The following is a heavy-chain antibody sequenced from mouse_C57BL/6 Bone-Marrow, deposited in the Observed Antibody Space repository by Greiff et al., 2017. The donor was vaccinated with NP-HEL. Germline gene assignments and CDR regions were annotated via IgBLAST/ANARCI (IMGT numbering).Heavy chain of an antibody. CDR2: IRNKANGYTT. V-gene: IGHV7-3*01. CDR1: GFTFTDYY. CDR3: ARYNENYFDY. Sequence: EVMLVESGGGLVQPGGSLSLSCAASGFTFTDYYMSWVRQPPGKALEWLGFIRNKANGYTTEYSASVKGRFTISRDNSQSILYLQMNALRAEDSATYYCARYNENYFDYWGQGTTLTVSS. J-gene: IGHJ2*01.